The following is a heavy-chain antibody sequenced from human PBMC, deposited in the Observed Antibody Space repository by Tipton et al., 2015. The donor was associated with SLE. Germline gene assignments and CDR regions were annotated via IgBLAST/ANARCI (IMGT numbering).Heavy chain of an antibody. V-gene: IGHV4-59*01. D-gene: IGHD1-26*01. J-gene: IGHJ6*03. Sequence: TLSLTCTVSGGPINSYFWSWIRQPPGKGLEWIGHVYYTGSTRYNPSLKSRLTISVDTSKNQFSLRLNSVTAADAAVYYCARGGLGVSYYYYMDVWGKGTTVTVSS. CDR3: ARGGLGVSYYYYMDV. CDR2: VYYTGST. CDR1: GGPINSYF.